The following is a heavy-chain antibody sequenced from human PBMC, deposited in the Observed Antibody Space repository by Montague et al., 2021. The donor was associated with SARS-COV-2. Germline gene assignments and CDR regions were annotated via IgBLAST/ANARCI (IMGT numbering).Heavy chain of an antibody. Sequence: SETLSLTCAVSGGSVSSSPYYWGWIRQPPGRGLEWVGSISYSGRTXFXXXXKXRLTISVDSSKNQFSLRLSSVTAADTAVYYCASSYYYGSASYVYDDCMDVWGKGTLVTVPS. CDR3: ASSYYYGSASYVYDDCMDV. J-gene: IGHJ6*03. V-gene: IGHV4-39*01. CDR1: GGSVSSSPYY. CDR2: ISYSGRT. D-gene: IGHD3-10*01.